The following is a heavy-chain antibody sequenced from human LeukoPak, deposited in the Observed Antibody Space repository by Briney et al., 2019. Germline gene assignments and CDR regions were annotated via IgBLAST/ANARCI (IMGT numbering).Heavy chain of an antibody. J-gene: IGHJ5*02. CDR2: IMPIFGTA. CDR1: LGTFSSYA. CDR3: AGGDTGYTSGWYR. V-gene: IGHV1-69*05. Sequence: SVKVSCKASLGTFSSYAISSVRQAPGQELEWMGGIMPIFGTANYAQKFQGRVKITTAESRSTGYMALSRLRSEDTAVYYCAGGDTGYTSGWYRCGQGTLVTVSS. D-gene: IGHD6-19*01.